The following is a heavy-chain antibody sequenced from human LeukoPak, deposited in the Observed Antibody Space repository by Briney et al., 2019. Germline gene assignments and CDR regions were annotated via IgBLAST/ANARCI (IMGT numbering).Heavy chain of an antibody. J-gene: IGHJ4*02. V-gene: IGHV1-2*04. CDR3: ARGLDYYDSSGYSFDY. CDR1: GYTFTGYY. D-gene: IGHD3-22*01. CDR2: INPNSGGT. Sequence: ASVKVSCKASGYTFTGYYMHWVRQAPGQGLEWMGWINPNSGGTNYAQKFQGWVTMTRDTSISTAYMELSRLRSDDTAVYYCARGLDYYDSSGYSFDYWGQGTLVTVSS.